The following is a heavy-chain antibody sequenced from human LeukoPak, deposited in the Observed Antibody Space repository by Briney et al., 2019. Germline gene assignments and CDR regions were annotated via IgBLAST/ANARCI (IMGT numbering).Heavy chain of an antibody. CDR3: AKDSSPVYDSSGYYPGWFDP. Sequence: PGRSQRLSCAASGFTFDDYAMHWVRQAPGKGLEWVSGISWNSGSIGYADSVKGRFTISRDNAKNSLYLQMNSLRAEDTALYYCAKDSSPVYDSSGYYPGWFDPWGQGTLVTVSS. J-gene: IGHJ5*02. D-gene: IGHD3-22*01. CDR1: GFTFDDYA. CDR2: ISWNSGSI. V-gene: IGHV3-9*01.